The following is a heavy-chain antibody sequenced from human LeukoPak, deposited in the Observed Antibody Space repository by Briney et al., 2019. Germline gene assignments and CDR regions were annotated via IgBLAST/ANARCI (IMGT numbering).Heavy chain of an antibody. CDR3: ARDAYYYGSGTAQEDY. CDR1: GYTFTSYG. CDR2: ISAYNGNT. J-gene: IGHJ4*02. Sequence: ASVKVSCKASGYTFTSYGISWVRQAPGQGLEWMGWISAYNGNTSYAQKLQGRVTMTTDTSTSTAYMELRSLRSDDTAVYYCARDAYYYGSGTAQEDYWGQGTLVTVSS. V-gene: IGHV1-18*01. D-gene: IGHD3-10*01.